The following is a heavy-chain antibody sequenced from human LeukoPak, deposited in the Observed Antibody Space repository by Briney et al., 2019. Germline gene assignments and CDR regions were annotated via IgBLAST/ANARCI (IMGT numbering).Heavy chain of an antibody. V-gene: IGHV3-74*01. J-gene: IGHJ4*02. CDR3: ARITSRDYFDY. D-gene: IGHD2-2*01. Sequence: GGSLRLSCAASGFTLSRYWMYWVRQTPGKGLVWVSRINSDGYGTIYADSVKGRFTISRDDAKNTLYLQMNSLRAEDTAVYYCARITSRDYFDYWGQGTLVTVSS. CDR1: GFTLSRYW. CDR2: INSDGYGT.